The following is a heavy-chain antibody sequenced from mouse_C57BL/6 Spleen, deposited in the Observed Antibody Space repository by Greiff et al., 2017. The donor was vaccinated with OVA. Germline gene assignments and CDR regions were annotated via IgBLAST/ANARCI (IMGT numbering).Heavy chain of an antibody. D-gene: IGHD3-2*02. CDR2: IYPGDGDT. CDR1: GYAFSSSW. J-gene: IGHJ4*01. Sequence: QVQLQQSGPELVKPGASVKISCKASGYAFSSSWMNWVKQRPGKGLEWIGRIYPGDGDTNYNGKFKGKATLTADKSSSTAYMQLSSLTSEDSAVYVCERRTLDSSGYGDYWGQGTSVTVSS. CDR3: ERRTLDSSGYGDY. V-gene: IGHV1-82*01.